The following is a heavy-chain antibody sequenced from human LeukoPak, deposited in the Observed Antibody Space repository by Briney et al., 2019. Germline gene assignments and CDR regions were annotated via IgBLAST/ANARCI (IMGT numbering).Heavy chain of an antibody. CDR2: MNPNSGNT. CDR1: GGTFSSYA. V-gene: IGHV1-8*03. J-gene: IGHJ4*02. Sequence: GASVKVSCKASGGTFSSYAINWVRQATGQGLEWMGWMNPNSGNTGYAQKFQGRVTITRNTSISTAYMELSSLRSEDTAVYYCARFEPISSSFDYWGQGTLVTVSS. CDR3: ARFEPISSSFDY.